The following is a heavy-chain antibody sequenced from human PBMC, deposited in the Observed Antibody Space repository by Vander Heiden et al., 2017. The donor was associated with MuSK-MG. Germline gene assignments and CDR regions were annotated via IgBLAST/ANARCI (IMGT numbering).Heavy chain of an antibody. CDR2: IKSKTDGGTT. J-gene: IGHJ4*02. CDR1: GFTFSNAR. V-gene: IGHV3-15*01. D-gene: IGHD3-10*01. CDR3: TTDLWFGELYAFDY. Sequence: EVQLVESGGGLVKPGGSLRLSCAASGFTFSNARMSWVRQVPGKGLEWVGRIKSKTDGGTTDYAAPVKGRFTISIDDSKNTLYLQMNSLKTEDTAVYYCTTDLWFGELYAFDYWGQGTLVTVSS.